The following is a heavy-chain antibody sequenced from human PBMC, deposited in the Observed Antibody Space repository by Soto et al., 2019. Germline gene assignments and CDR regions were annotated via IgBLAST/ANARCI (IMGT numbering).Heavy chain of an antibody. CDR2: ISSSSSYI. D-gene: IGHD5-12*01. Sequence: GGSLRLSCAASGFTFSSYSMNWVRQAPGKGLEWVSSISSSSSYIYYADSVKGRFTISRDNAKNSLYLQMNSLRAEDTAVYYCARLLGSGYAGVDYWGQGTLVTV. J-gene: IGHJ4*02. CDR3: ARLLGSGYAGVDY. CDR1: GFTFSSYS. V-gene: IGHV3-21*01.